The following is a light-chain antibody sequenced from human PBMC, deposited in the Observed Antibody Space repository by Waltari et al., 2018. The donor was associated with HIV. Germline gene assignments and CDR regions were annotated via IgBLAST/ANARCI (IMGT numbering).Light chain of an antibody. V-gene: IGKV3-15*01. J-gene: IGKJ1*01. Sequence: ETVMTQSPGTLSESPGGRATLSCRASQNVFSDLAWYHQKPGQAPRLLLFGASKRATGVPARFSGSGSGTEFTLTITSLQSEDYGLYHCQQYKTWPLTFGQGTRVEIK. CDR3: QQYKTWPLT. CDR2: GAS. CDR1: QNVFSD.